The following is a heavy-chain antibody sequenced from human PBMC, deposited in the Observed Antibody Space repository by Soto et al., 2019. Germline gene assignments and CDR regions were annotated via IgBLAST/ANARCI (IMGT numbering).Heavy chain of an antibody. V-gene: IGHV3-23*01. CDR2: LSGSGATT. J-gene: IGHJ4*02. CDR1: GFAFDDYA. Sequence: EMQLLESGGGLVQPGGSLRLSCTASGFAFDDYAMSWVRQAPGKGLEWVSALSGSGATTYYTDSVKGRFTISRDNSKNTLFLLMDNLRVEDTAVYYCAKDAKGASAPYFFDCWGPGTLITVSS. CDR3: AKDAKGASAPYFFDC. D-gene: IGHD1-26*01.